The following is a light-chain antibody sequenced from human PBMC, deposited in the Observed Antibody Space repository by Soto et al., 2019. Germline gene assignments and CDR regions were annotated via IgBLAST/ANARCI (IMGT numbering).Light chain of an antibody. J-gene: IGLJ1*01. Sequence: QSALTQPASVSGSPGQSVAISCTGNNNDVGVYNYVSWYQQHPGKAPKLIIQDVINRPSWVFDRFSGSKSGNTASLTISGLQAEDEADYYCSSYTSTSTYVFGSGTKVTVL. CDR1: NNDVGVYNY. CDR2: DVI. V-gene: IGLV2-14*01. CDR3: SSYTSTSTYV.